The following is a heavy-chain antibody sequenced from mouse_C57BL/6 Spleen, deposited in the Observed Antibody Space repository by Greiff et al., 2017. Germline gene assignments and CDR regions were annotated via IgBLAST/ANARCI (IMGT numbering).Heavy chain of an antibody. Sequence: QVQLQQPGAELVMPGASVKLSCKASGYTFTSYWMHWVKQRPGQGLEWIGEIDPSDSYTNYNQKFKGKSTLTVDKSSSTAYMQLSSLTSEDSAVYYCARRGSNYAFDYWGQGTTLTVSS. CDR3: ARRGSNYAFDY. CDR1: GYTFTSYW. CDR2: IDPSDSYT. J-gene: IGHJ2*01. V-gene: IGHV1-69*01. D-gene: IGHD2-5*01.